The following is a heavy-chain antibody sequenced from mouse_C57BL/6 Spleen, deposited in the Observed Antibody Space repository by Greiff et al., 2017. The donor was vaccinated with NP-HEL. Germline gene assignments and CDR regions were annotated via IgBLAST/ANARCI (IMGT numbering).Heavy chain of an antibody. V-gene: IGHV1-18*01. CDR3: ARKDYGNYGFAY. CDR1: GYTFTDYN. Sequence: EVQLQESGPELVKPGASVKIPCKASGYTFTDYNMDWVKQSHGKSLEWIGDINPNNGGTIYNQKFKGKATLTVDKSSSTAYMELRSLTSEDTAVYYCARKDYGNYGFAYWGQGTLVTVSA. J-gene: IGHJ3*01. D-gene: IGHD2-1*01. CDR2: INPNNGGT.